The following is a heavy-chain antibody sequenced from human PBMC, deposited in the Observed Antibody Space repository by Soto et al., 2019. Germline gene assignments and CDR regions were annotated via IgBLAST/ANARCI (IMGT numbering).Heavy chain of an antibody. CDR3: AKEGRYSSSRGYFDY. D-gene: IGHD6-13*01. CDR1: GFTFSSYG. Sequence: PGGSLRLSCAASGFTFSSYGMSWVRQAPGKGLEWVSGISGSGGSTYYADSVKGRFTISRDNPKNTLYLQMNSLRAEDMAVYYCAKEGRYSSSRGYFDYWGQGTLVTVSS. V-gene: IGHV3-23*01. CDR2: ISGSGGST. J-gene: IGHJ4*02.